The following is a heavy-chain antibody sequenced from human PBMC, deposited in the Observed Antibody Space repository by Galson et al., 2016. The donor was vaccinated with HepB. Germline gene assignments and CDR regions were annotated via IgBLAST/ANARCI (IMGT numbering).Heavy chain of an antibody. CDR2: MHYSGSI. D-gene: IGHD6-19*01. Sequence: SETLSLTCTVSGDSISSSYYWVWIRQPPGKGLEWIRSMHYSGSIYSNPSLKSRVTVSLDTSKNQVSLKLTSVTAADTAVYYCATGISVAGKYYYYYMDVWGKGTPVTVSS. CDR3: ATGISVAGKYYYYYMDV. J-gene: IGHJ6*03. CDR1: GDSISSSYY. V-gene: IGHV4-39*01.